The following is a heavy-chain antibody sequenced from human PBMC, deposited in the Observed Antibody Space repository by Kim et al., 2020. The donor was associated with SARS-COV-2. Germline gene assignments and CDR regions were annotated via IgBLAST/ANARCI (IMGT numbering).Heavy chain of an antibody. CDR3: ASGFDWSPYYFDY. J-gene: IGHJ4*02. D-gene: IGHD3-9*01. Sequence: YSPSFQGQVTISADKSISTAYLQWSSLKASDTAMYYCASGFDWSPYYFDYWGQGTLVTVSS. V-gene: IGHV5-51*01.